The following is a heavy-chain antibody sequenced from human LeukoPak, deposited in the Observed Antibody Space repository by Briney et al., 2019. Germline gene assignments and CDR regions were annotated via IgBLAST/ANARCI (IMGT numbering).Heavy chain of an antibody. Sequence: GGSLRHSCAASGFTFSGYAMSWVRQAPGKGLEWVSAISGSGGSTYYADSVKGRFTVSRDNSKNTLYLQMNSLRAEDTAVYYCAKVSSGWPFDYWGQGTLVTVSS. CDR1: GFTFSGYA. V-gene: IGHV3-23*01. CDR2: ISGSGGST. J-gene: IGHJ4*02. CDR3: AKVSSGWPFDY. D-gene: IGHD6-19*01.